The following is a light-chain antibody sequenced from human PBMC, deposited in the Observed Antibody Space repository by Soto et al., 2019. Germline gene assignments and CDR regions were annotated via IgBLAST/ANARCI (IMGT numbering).Light chain of an antibody. CDR2: AAS. Sequence: DIQMTQSPSSLSASVGDRVTITCRASQGIASYLAWFQQRPGKAPKSLIYAASRLQSGVPSKFSGWGSGTTFTLTISTLQPEDFATYSCQQYHTYPCTFGQGTKVEIK. V-gene: IGKV1-16*02. CDR3: QQYHTYPCT. J-gene: IGKJ2*02. CDR1: QGIASY.